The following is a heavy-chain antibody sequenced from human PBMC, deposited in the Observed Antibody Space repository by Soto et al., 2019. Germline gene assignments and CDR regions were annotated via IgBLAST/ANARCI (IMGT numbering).Heavy chain of an antibody. V-gene: IGHV4-59*12. J-gene: IGHJ5*02. CDR1: GSSIIGYY. CDR3: ARGVGGSGLNWFDP. Sequence: KTSETLSLTCTFSGSSIIGYYWTWIRQSPERGLEWIGYIHCSGSANYNPSLNSRLTMSVDRSKSQFSMKLASVTAADTAVYYCARGVGGSGLNWFDPWGQGTLVTVSS. CDR2: IHCSGSA. D-gene: IGHD6-19*01.